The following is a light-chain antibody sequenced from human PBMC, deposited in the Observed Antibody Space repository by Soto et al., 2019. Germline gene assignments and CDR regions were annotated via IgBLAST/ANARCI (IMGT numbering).Light chain of an antibody. Sequence: EIVMTQSPSTLSASTGERATLSCRASQSLNNTLAWYQQNPGQAPTLLIYGASTRATGIPARFSGSGSGTDFTLTISSLQSEDFAVYYCQQYNSWPHTFGRGTRVEIK. J-gene: IGKJ4*01. V-gene: IGKV3-15*01. CDR1: QSLNNT. CDR2: GAS. CDR3: QQYNSWPHT.